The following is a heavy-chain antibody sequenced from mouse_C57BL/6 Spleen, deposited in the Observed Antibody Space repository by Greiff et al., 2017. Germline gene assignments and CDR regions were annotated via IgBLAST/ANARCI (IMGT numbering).Heavy chain of an antibody. D-gene: IGHD2-4*01. Sequence: DVMLVESGGGLVKPGGSLKLSCAASGFTFSDYGMHWVRQAPEKGLEWVAYISSGSSTIYYADTVKGRFTISRDNAKNTLFLQMTSLRSEDTAMYYCARDDYDVGAMDYWGQGTSVTVSS. CDR3: ARDDYDVGAMDY. CDR2: ISSGSSTI. CDR1: GFTFSDYG. V-gene: IGHV5-17*01. J-gene: IGHJ4*01.